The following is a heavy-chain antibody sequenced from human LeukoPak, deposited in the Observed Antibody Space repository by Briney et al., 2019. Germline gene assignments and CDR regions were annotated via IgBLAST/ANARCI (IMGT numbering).Heavy chain of an antibody. Sequence: PGGSLRLSCAASGSTFSTYAMHWVRQAPGKGLEWVALILYDGSNKYYADSVKGRFTISRDNSKNTLSLQMNSLRAEDTAVYYCAGRYYDILTGGREGFDYWGQGTLVTVSS. CDR3: AGRYYDILTGGREGFDY. CDR1: GSTFSTYA. CDR2: ILYDGSNK. J-gene: IGHJ4*02. V-gene: IGHV3-30*04. D-gene: IGHD3-9*01.